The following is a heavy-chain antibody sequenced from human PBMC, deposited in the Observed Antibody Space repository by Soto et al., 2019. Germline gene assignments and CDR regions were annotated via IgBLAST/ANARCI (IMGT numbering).Heavy chain of an antibody. Sequence: ASVKVSCKASGYTFTSYGISWVRQAPGQGLEWMGWISAYNGNTNYAQKLQGRVTMTTDTSTSTAYMELRSLRSEDTAVYYCARGALNIVVVTADSQNRYFQHWGQGTLVTVSS. CDR2: ISAYNGNT. J-gene: IGHJ1*01. CDR3: ARGALNIVVVTADSQNRYFQH. CDR1: GYTFTSYG. V-gene: IGHV1-18*01. D-gene: IGHD2-21*02.